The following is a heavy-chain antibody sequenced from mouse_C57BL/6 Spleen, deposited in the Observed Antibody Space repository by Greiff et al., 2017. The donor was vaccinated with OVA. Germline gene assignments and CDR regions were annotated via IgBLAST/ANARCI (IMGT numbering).Heavy chain of an antibody. CDR1: GFTFSSYA. Sequence: EVKLMESGGGLVKPGGSLKLSCAASGFTFSSYAMSWVRQTPEKRLEWVATISDGGSYTYYPDNVKGRFTISRDNAKNNLYLQMSHLKSEDTAMYYCVRDRGRLRYDYAMDYWGQGTSVTVSS. D-gene: IGHD1-1*01. V-gene: IGHV5-4*01. CDR3: VRDRGRLRYDYAMDY. CDR2: ISDGGSYT. J-gene: IGHJ4*01.